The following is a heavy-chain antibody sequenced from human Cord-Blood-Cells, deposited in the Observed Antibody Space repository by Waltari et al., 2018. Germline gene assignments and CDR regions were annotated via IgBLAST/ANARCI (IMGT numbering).Heavy chain of an antibody. CDR1: GYTLTELS. D-gene: IGHD2-8*01. CDR2: FDPEDGET. Sequence: QVQLVQPGAEVTKPGASVRVSCQVSGYTLTELSMHWVRQAPGEGLAWMGGFDPEDGETIYAQKFQGRVTMTEDTSTDTAYMELSSLRSEDTAVYYCATVGYCTNGVCYIDDAFDIWGQGTMVTVSS. J-gene: IGHJ3*02. CDR3: ATVGYCTNGVCYIDDAFDI. V-gene: IGHV1-24*01.